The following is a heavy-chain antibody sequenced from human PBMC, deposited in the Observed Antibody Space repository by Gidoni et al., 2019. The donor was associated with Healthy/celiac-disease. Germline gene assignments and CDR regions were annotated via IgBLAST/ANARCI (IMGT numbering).Heavy chain of an antibody. V-gene: IGHV3-9*01. D-gene: IGHD5-12*01. Sequence: EVQLVESGGGLVQPGRSLRLSCAASGFTFDDYAMHWVRQAPGKGLEWVSGISWNSGSIGYADSVKGRFTISRDNAKNSLYLQMNSLRAEDTALYYCAKDIMGVATVARGHDAFDIWGQGTMVTVSS. J-gene: IGHJ3*02. CDR1: GFTFDDYA. CDR2: ISWNSGSI. CDR3: AKDIMGVATVARGHDAFDI.